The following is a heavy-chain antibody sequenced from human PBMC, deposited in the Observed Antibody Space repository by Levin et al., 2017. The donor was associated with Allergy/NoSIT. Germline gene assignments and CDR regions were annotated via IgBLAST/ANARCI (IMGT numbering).Heavy chain of an antibody. Sequence: SQTLSLTCTVSGGSISSSSYYWGWIRQPPGKGLEWIGSIYYSGSTYYNPSLKSRVTISVDTSKNQFSLKLSSVTAADTAVYYCARPVTDSYCSGGSCSSPYLGLDWFDPWGQGTLVTVSS. CDR2: IYYSGST. CDR3: ARPVTDSYCSGGSCSSPYLGLDWFDP. D-gene: IGHD2-15*01. CDR1: GGSISSSSYY. J-gene: IGHJ5*02. V-gene: IGHV4-39*01.